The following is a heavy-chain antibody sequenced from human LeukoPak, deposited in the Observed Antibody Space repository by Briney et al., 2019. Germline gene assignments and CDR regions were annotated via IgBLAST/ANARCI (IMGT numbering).Heavy chain of an antibody. V-gene: IGHV3-30*18. J-gene: IGHJ6*04. CDR2: ISYDGSSK. CDR3: AELGITMIGGV. D-gene: IGHD3-10*02. CDR1: GFTFSSYG. Sequence: GGSLRLSCAASGFTFSSYGMHWVRQAPGKGLEWVAVISYDGSSKYYTDSVKGRFTISRDNAKNSLYLQMNSLRAEDTAVYYCAELGITMIGGVWGKGTTVTISS.